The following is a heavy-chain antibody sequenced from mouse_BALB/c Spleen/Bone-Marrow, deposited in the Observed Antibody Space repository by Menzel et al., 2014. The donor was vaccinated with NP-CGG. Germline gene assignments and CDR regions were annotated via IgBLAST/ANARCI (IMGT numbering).Heavy chain of an antibody. J-gene: IGHJ2*01. V-gene: IGHV1-14*01. CDR2: IYPYNDVT. D-gene: IGHD2-4*01. CDR3: AREGMITGDY. CDR1: GYTFTSYV. Sequence: VQLKQSGPELVKPWASVKMSCKASGYTFTSYVLHWVKQKPGQGLEWIGYIYPYNDVTKYNEKFKPKATLTSDKSSSTSYMELSSLTSEDSAVYYCAREGMITGDYWGQGTTLTVSS.